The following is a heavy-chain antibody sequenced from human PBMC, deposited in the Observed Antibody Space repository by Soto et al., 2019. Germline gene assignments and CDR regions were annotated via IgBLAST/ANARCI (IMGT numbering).Heavy chain of an antibody. J-gene: IGHJ4*02. Sequence: GESLKISCKGSGYSFTSYWISWVRQMPGKGLEWMGRIDPSDSYTNYSPSFQGHVTISADKSISTAYLQWSSLKASDTAMYYCARQLHSGSYSGEDDYWGQGTLVTVSS. D-gene: IGHD1-26*01. V-gene: IGHV5-10-1*01. CDR3: ARQLHSGSYSGEDDY. CDR2: IDPSDSYT. CDR1: GYSFTSYW.